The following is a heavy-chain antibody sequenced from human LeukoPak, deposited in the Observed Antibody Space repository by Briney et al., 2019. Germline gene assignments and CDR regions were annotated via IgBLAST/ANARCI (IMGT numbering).Heavy chain of an antibody. CDR3: AKRGVRGVIKGNWFDP. CDR2: MNPNSGNT. CDR1: GYTFTSYD. V-gene: IGHV1-8*01. J-gene: IGHJ5*02. D-gene: IGHD3-10*01. Sequence: GASVKVSCKASGYTFTSYDINWVRQATGQGLEWMGWMNPNSGNTGYAQKFQGRVTMTRNTPISTAYMELSSLRSEDTAVHYCAKRGVRGVIKGNWFDPWGQGTLVTVSS.